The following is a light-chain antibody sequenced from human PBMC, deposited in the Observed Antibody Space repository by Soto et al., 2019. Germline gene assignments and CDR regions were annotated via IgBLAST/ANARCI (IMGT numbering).Light chain of an antibody. CDR3: PQSYSTPYT. CDR1: QSIARF. J-gene: IGKJ2*01. CDR2: ASS. V-gene: IGKV1-39*01. Sequence: DIQMTQSPSSLSASVGDRVTISCRASQSIARFLNWYQQKPGKAPKLLIYASSTLQGGVPSSFSGSGSGTDFTLTISRLQPDDVATYFCPQSYSTPYTFGQGTKLDIK.